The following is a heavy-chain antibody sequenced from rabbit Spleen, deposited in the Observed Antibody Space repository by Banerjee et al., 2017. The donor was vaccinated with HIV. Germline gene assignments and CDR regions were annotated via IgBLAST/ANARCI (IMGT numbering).Heavy chain of an antibody. V-gene: IGHV1S45*01. CDR1: GFDFSVYG. CDR2: IYGDGGGST. D-gene: IGHD1-1*01. Sequence: QEQLVESGGGLVQPGGSLKLSCKASGFDFSVYGLSWVRQAPGKGLEWIGCIYGDGGGSTWYASWAKGRFTISKTSSTTVTLQMTSLTAADTATYFCARPNHNYFREGFKLWGQGTLVTVS. CDR3: ARPNHNYFREGFKL. J-gene: IGHJ4*01.